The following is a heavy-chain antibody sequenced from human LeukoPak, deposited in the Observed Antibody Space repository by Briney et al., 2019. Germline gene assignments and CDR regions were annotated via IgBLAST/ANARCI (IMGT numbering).Heavy chain of an antibody. CDR2: ISGSGGST. Sequence: PGGSLRLSCAASGFTFSSYAMSWVRQAPGQGLEWVGAISGSGGSTYYADSVKGRFTISRDNSKNTLYLQMNSLRAEDTTVYYCAKISSSWYSHFDYWGQGTLDSVSS. J-gene: IGHJ4*02. CDR3: AKISSSWYSHFDY. D-gene: IGHD6-13*01. V-gene: IGHV3-23*01. CDR1: GFTFSSYA.